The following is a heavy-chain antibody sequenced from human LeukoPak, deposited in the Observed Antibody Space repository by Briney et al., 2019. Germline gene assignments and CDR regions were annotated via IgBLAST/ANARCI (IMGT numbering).Heavy chain of an antibody. Sequence: GASVKVSCKASGYTFTSYDIHWVRQDPGQGLDYLGWMNPNSGKTGYTQKFQGRLSMTRDTSISTAHLELNSLTSEDTAVYYCARGGGFSFGAQSYYQLSFWGQGTLVTVSS. CDR2: MNPNSGKT. D-gene: IGHD1-26*01. J-gene: IGHJ4*02. CDR1: GYTFTSYD. CDR3: ARGGGFSFGAQSYYQLSF. V-gene: IGHV1-8*01.